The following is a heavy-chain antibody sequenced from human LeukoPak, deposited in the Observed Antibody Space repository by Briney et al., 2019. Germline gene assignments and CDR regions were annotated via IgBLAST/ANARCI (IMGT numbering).Heavy chain of an antibody. CDR2: IFGGDST. D-gene: IGHD3-3*01. CDR3: ARGPRFDP. Sequence: PGGSLRLSCAASGIIVITNYMSWVRQSPGKGLEWVSVIFGGDSTSYAGFVKGRFTISRDNSENTLYLQMNSLRAEDTAVYYCARGPRFDPWGQGTLVPVSS. V-gene: IGHV3-53*01. J-gene: IGHJ5*02. CDR1: GIIVITNY.